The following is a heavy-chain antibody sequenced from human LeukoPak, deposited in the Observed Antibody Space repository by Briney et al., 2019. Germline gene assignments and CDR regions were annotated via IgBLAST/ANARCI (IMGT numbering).Heavy chain of an antibody. J-gene: IGHJ4*02. CDR3: ARSSSVVVISTDFDY. V-gene: IGHV5-51*01. CDR1: GYSFTSYW. D-gene: IGHD3-22*01. CDR2: IYPGDSDT. Sequence: GESLQISCKGSGYSFTSYWIGWVRQMPGKGLEWMGIIYPGDSDTRYSPSFQGQVTISADKSISTAYLRWSSLKASDTAMYYCARSSSVVVISTDFDYWGQGTLVTVSS.